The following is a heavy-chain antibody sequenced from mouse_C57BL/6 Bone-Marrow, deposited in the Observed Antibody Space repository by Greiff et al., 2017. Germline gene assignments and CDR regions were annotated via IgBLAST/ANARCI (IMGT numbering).Heavy chain of an antibody. Sequence: VQLQQSGAELAKPGASVKLSCKASGYTFTSYWMHWVKQRPGQGLEWIGYINPSSGYTKYNQKFKDQATLTADKSSSTAYMQLSSLPYEDSAVYYCAILILTVSYDYWGQGTLVTVSS. V-gene: IGHV1-7*01. CDR2: INPSSGYT. CDR3: AILILTVSYDY. CDR1: GYTFTSYW. D-gene: IGHD2-12*01. J-gene: IGHJ3*01.